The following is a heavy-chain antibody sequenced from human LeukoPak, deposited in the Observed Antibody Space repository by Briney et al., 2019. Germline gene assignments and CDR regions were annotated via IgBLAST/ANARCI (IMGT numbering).Heavy chain of an antibody. Sequence: SETLSLTCTVSGGSVSSGSYFWSWIRQPPGKGLEWIGYIYYSGSTNYNPSLKSRVTISKDTSKNQFSLKLSSVTAADTAVYYCAREAHCSGGSCYYADYWGQGNLVTVSS. J-gene: IGHJ4*02. D-gene: IGHD2-15*01. CDR3: AREAHCSGGSCYYADY. CDR1: GGSVSSGSYF. V-gene: IGHV4-61*01. CDR2: IYYSGST.